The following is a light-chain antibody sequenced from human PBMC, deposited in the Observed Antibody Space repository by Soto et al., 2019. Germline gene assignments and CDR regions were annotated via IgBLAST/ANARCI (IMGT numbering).Light chain of an antibody. Sequence: DMRMTEAPGTRSTSIGDRVTITCRASQSISSWLAWYQQKPGKAPKLLIYDASSLESGVLSRFSGSGSGTEFTLTISSLQPDDSATYYCQQYNSYSQTFGQGTKVDI. V-gene: IGKV1-5*01. CDR3: QQYNSYSQT. CDR2: DAS. CDR1: QSISSW. J-gene: IGKJ1*01.